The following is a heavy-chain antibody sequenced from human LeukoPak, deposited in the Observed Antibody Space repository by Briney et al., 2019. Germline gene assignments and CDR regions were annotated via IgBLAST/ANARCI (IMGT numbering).Heavy chain of an antibody. J-gene: IGHJ2*01. CDR1: GFTFSDYY. CDR2: IRSRGSTI. Sequence: GGSLRLSCAASGFTFSDYYMSWIRQAPGKGLEGGSYIRSRGSTIYYADSVKGRFTISRDNAKNSLYLQMNSLRAEDTAVYYCARVIGFTMIVVDTWYFDFWGRGTLVTVSS. V-gene: IGHV3-11*01. D-gene: IGHD3-22*01. CDR3: ARVIGFTMIVVDTWYFDF.